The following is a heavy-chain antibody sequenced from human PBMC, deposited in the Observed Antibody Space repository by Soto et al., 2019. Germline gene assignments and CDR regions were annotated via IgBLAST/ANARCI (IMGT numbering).Heavy chain of an antibody. CDR2: IIPIFGTA. Sequence: QVQLVQSGAEVKKPGSSVKVSCKASGGTFSSYAISWVRQAPGQGLEWMGGIIPIFGTANYAKKFQGRVTITADESTSTAYMELRSLRSEDTAVYYCARLGHCSSTSCYVYYYYGMDVWGQGTTVTVSS. V-gene: IGHV1-69*01. CDR3: ARLGHCSSTSCYVYYYYGMDV. J-gene: IGHJ6*02. D-gene: IGHD2-2*01. CDR1: GGTFSSYA.